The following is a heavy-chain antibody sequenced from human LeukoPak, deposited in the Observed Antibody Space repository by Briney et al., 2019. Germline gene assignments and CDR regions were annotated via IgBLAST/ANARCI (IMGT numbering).Heavy chain of an antibody. J-gene: IGHJ6*02. CDR3: ARRRGKYYYGSGTTFQWSYGMDV. D-gene: IGHD3-10*01. V-gene: IGHV4-59*08. Sequence: PSETLSLTSTVSGGSISSYYWSWIRQPPGKGLEWIGYIYYSGSTNSNPSLKSRVTISVDTSKNQFSLKLSSVTAADTAVYYCARRRGKYYYGSGTTFQWSYGMDVWGQGTTVTVSS. CDR1: GGSISSYY. CDR2: IYYSGST.